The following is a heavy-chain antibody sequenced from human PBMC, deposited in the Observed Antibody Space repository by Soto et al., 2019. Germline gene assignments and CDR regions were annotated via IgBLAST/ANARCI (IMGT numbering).Heavy chain of an antibody. CDR1: GFTFSSYA. D-gene: IGHD3-16*02. CDR2: ISGSGGST. Sequence: GGSLRLSCAASGFTFSSYAMSWVRQAPGKGLEWVSAISGSGGSTYYADSVKGRFTISRDNSKNTLYLQMNSLRAEDTAVYYCSRRVRLGELSKSDYWGQGTLVTVSS. CDR3: SRRVRLGELSKSDY. J-gene: IGHJ4*02. V-gene: IGHV3-23*01.